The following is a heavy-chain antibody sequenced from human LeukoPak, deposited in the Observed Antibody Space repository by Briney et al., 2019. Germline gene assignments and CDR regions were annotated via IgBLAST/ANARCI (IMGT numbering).Heavy chain of an antibody. Sequence: GGSLRLSCAASGFTFSDYYMSRIRQAPGKGLEWVSYICDSGRTIYYADSVKGRFTISRDNAKNSVYLQMNNLRAEDTAVYYCARDRLGDYDHSGYYDKWGQGTLVTVSS. CDR1: GFTFSDYY. D-gene: IGHD3-22*01. CDR3: ARDRLGDYDHSGYYDK. CDR2: ICDSGRTI. J-gene: IGHJ4*02. V-gene: IGHV3-11*01.